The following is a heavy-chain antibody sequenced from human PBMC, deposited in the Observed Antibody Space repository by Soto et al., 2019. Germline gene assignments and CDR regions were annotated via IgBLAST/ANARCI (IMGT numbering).Heavy chain of an antibody. CDR1: GFSFDTYN. V-gene: IGHV3-21*01. CDR3: ARDHLGIAAGDFDL. CDR2: ISSGRPDI. D-gene: IGHD6-19*01. J-gene: IGHJ4*02. Sequence: GGSLRLSCAASGFSFDTYNMNWVRQAPGKGLEWVSSISSGRPDIFYADSVRGRFTISRDDARKSLFLQMNSLRADDTAVYYCARDHLGIAAGDFDLWGQGTLVTVSS.